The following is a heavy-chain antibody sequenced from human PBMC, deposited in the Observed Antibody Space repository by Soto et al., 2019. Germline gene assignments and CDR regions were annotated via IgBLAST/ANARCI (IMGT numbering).Heavy chain of an antibody. V-gene: IGHV3-74*01. CDR2: ISRDGSST. CDR1: GLTFSNYW. D-gene: IGHD6-19*01. J-gene: IGHJ4*02. Sequence: GGSLRLSCAGSGLTFSNYWIHWVRQAPGQGLAWVSRISRDGSSTTYADSVKGRFTISRDFAKNTLYLQMNSLRAEDTAVYYCAREQLNYSSGGYFDYWGQGTLVTVSS. CDR3: AREQLNYSSGGYFDY.